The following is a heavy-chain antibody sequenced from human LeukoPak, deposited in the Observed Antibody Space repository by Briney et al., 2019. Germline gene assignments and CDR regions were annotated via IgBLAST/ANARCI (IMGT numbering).Heavy chain of an antibody. CDR1: GGSISGYY. CDR3: VGGSGWLVQY. Sequence: SETLSLTCTVSGGSISGYYWSWIRQPPGKGLEWIGYIHYTRSTNYNPSLRSRVAISVDASKNQLSLNLSSVTAADTAVYYCVGGSGWLVQYWGQGSLVTVSS. J-gene: IGHJ4*02. V-gene: IGHV4-59*01. D-gene: IGHD6-19*01. CDR2: IHYTRST.